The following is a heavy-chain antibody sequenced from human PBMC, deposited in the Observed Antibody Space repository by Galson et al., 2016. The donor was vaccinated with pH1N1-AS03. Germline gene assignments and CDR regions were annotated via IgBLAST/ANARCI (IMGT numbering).Heavy chain of an antibody. D-gene: IGHD2/OR15-2a*01. CDR1: FTFSSYW. CDR3: ADPFGLP. Sequence: FTFSSYWMHWVRHLPGKGLVWVSGIDSDGSNTYYADSVRGRFTISRDNAKNTLYLQMNSLRAEDTALYYCADPFGLPWGQGTLITVSS. CDR2: IDSDGSNT. V-gene: IGHV3-74*01. J-gene: IGHJ4*02.